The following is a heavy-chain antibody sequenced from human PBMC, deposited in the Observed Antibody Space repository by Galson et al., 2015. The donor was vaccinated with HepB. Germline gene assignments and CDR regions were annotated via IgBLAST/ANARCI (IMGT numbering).Heavy chain of an antibody. CDR1: GFTFSSYW. CDR3: ATARLISSGWYYFDY. Sequence: SLRLPCAAFGFTFSSYWMHWVRQAPGKGLVWVSRINGEGSSITYADSVKGRFTISRDNAKNTLYLQMNSLRAEDTAVYYCATARLISSGWYYFDYWGQGTLVTVSS. J-gene: IGHJ4*02. V-gene: IGHV3-74*01. CDR2: INGEGSSI. D-gene: IGHD6-19*01.